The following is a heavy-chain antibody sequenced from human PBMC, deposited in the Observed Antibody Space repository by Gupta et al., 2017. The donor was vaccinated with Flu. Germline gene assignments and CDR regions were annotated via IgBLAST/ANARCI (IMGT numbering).Heavy chain of an antibody. D-gene: IGHD2-15*01. CDR2: ISGSGGST. Sequence: EVQLLESGGGLVQPGGSLRLSCAASGFTFSSYAMSWVSQAPGKGLEWVSAISGSGGSTYYADSVKGRFTISRDNSKNTLYLQMNSLRAEDTAVYYCAKDRRAYCSGGSCSYWGQGTLVTVSS. V-gene: IGHV3-23*01. CDR3: AKDRRAYCSGGSCSY. J-gene: IGHJ4*02. CDR1: GFTFSSYA.